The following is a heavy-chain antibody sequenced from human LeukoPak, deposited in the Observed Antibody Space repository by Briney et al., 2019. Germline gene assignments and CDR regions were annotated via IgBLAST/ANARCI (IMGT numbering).Heavy chain of an antibody. CDR3: AKGTTKDYYYYMDV. CDR2: IRYDGSNK. V-gene: IGHV3-30*02. CDR1: GFTVSNNY. Sequence: GGSLTLSCAVSGFTVSNNYMSWVRQLPGKGLEWVAFIRYDGSNKYYADSVKGRFTISRDNSKNTLYLQMNSLRAEDTALYYCAKGTTKDYYYYMDVWGKGTTVTISS. J-gene: IGHJ6*03. D-gene: IGHD2/OR15-2a*01.